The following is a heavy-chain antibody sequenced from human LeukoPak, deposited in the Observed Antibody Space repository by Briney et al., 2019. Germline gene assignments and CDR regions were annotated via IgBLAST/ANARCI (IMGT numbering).Heavy chain of an antibody. CDR2: IYYSGST. CDR1: GGSINSSSYY. V-gene: IGHV4-39*07. Sequence: SETLSLTCTVSGGSINSSSYYWGWIRQPPGKGLEWIGNIYYSGSTNYNPSLKSRVTISVDTSKNQFSLKLSSVTAADTAVYYCARGYSSWNPWGQGTLVTVSS. J-gene: IGHJ1*01. CDR3: ARGYSSWNP. D-gene: IGHD6-13*01.